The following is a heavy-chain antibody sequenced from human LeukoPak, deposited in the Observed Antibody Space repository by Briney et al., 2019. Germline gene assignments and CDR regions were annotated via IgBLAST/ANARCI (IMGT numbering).Heavy chain of an antibody. J-gene: IGHJ4*02. Sequence: SETLSLTCTVSGGSVSSGSYYWSWIRQPPGKGREWIAYIYDSGFTNYNPSLESRVTISVDTSKNQFSLKLSSVTAADTALYYCARGRAYTYGIDCWGQGTLVTVSS. V-gene: IGHV4-61*01. CDR3: ARGRAYTYGIDC. CDR2: IYDSGFT. CDR1: GGSVSSGSYY. D-gene: IGHD5-18*01.